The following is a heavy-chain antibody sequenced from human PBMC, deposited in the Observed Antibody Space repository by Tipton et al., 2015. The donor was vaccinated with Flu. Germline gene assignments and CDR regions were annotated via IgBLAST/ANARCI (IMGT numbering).Heavy chain of an antibody. CDR2: IYYSGST. CDR3: ASFLEWISILDY. J-gene: IGHJ4*02. CDR1: GGSISSGDYY. V-gene: IGHV4-30-4*01. Sequence: RSLRLSCTVSGGSISSGDYYWSWIRQPPGKGLEWIGYIYYSGSTYYNPSLKSRVTISVDTSKNQFSLKLSSVTAADTAVYYCASFLEWISILDYWGQGTLVTVSS. D-gene: IGHD2-21*01.